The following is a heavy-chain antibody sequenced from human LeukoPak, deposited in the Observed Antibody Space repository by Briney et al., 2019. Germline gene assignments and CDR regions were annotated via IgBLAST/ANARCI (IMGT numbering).Heavy chain of an antibody. CDR1: GGTFGSYA. Sequence: GASVKVSCKASGGTFGSYAISWVRQAPGQGLEWMGGIIPIFGTANYAQKFQGRVTITADESTSTAYMELSSLRSEDTAVYYCARDTHTDVRYFDSGWGVDWFDPWGQGTLVTVSS. CDR2: IIPIFGTA. V-gene: IGHV1-69*13. J-gene: IGHJ5*02. D-gene: IGHD3-9*01. CDR3: ARDTHTDVRYFDSGWGVDWFDP.